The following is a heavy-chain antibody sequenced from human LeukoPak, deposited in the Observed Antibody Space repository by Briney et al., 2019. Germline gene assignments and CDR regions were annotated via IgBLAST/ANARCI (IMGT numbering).Heavy chain of an antibody. V-gene: IGHV1-8*01. CDR3: ARIAAPGNRRLNF. Sequence: ASVKVSCKASGYTFTTYDINWVRQAAGQGLEWMGWMNPNSGNTGNAQKFQGRATKTRNTSISTAYMELTSLTSEDTAVYFCARIAAPGNRRLNFWGQGTLVTVSS. D-gene: IGHD6-13*01. CDR2: MNPNSGNT. J-gene: IGHJ4*02. CDR1: GYTFTTYD.